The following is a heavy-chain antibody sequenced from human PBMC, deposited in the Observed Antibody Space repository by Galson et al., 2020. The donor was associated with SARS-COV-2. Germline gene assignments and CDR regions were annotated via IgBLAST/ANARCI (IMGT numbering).Heavy chain of an antibody. CDR2: VSAHNGKI. D-gene: IGHD2-2*01. CDR3: GRQLDADIVVLPAARGGWFDP. V-gene: IGHV1-18*01. CDR1: GYTFSNYG. Sequence: GESLKISCKAYGYTFSNYGITWVRQAPGQGLEWMGWVSAHNGKIYYSQKFQDRVTMTTDTSTSTVYMELRSLRSDDTAVYYCGRQLDADIVVLPAARGGWFDPWGQGTQVTVSS. J-gene: IGHJ5*02.